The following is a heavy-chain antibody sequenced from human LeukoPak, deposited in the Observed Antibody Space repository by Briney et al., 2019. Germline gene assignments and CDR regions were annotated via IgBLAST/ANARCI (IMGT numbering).Heavy chain of an antibody. V-gene: IGHV3-7*01. Sequence: SGGSLRLPCAASGFTFGSYWMSWVRQAPGKGLEWVANIKQDGSEKYYVDSVKGRFTISRDNAKNSLYLQMNSLRAEDTAVYYCAREARITGTPIDYWGQGTLVTVSS. CDR3: AREARITGTPIDY. D-gene: IGHD1-7*01. CDR1: GFTFGSYW. J-gene: IGHJ4*02. CDR2: IKQDGSEK.